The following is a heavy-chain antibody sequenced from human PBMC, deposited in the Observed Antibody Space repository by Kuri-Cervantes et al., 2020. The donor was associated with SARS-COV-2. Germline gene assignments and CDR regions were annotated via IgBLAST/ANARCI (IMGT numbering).Heavy chain of an antibody. CDR1: GYTFTSYD. Sequence: ASVKVSCKASGYTFTSYDINWVRQATGQGLEWMGRMNPNSGNTGYAQKFQGRVTITRNTSISTAYMELSSLRSEDTAVYYCARSSKGRPGYCSSTSCYIGGGWFDPWGQGTLVTVSS. J-gene: IGHJ5*02. D-gene: IGHD2-2*02. CDR3: ARSSKGRPGYCSSTSCYIGGGWFDP. V-gene: IGHV1-8*03. CDR2: MNPNSGNT.